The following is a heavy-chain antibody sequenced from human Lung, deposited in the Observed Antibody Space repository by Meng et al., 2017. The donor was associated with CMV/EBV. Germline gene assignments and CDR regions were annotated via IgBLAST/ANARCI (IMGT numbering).Heavy chain of an antibody. J-gene: IGHJ5*02. V-gene: IGHV1-69*02. CDR1: GGTFSSYT. D-gene: IGHD2-2*01. CDR3: ARAPNAIVVVPAASWFDP. CDR2: IIPILGIA. Sequence: SVXVSCKASGGTFSSYTISWVRQDPGQGLEWMGRIIPILGIANNAQKFQGRVTITADKSTSTAYMELSSLRYEDTAVYYCARAPNAIVVVPAASWFDPWGQGTLVTFSS.